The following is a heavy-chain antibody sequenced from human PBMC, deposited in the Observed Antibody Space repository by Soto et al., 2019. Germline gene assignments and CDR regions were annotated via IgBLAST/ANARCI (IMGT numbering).Heavy chain of an antibody. CDR2: ISGNGIST. CDR3: VKDEGFCTGGNCYSVARGGFDL. Sequence: GGALRVSCSASGFALSSYAMHWVRQAPGKGLEYVSSISGNGISTYYADSVKGRFTISRDNSQNTLYIQMNSLRPDDTALYYCVKDEGFCTGGNCYSVARGGFDLWGQGTMVPVSS. J-gene: IGHJ3*01. CDR1: GFALSSYA. D-gene: IGHD2-15*01. V-gene: IGHV3-64D*06.